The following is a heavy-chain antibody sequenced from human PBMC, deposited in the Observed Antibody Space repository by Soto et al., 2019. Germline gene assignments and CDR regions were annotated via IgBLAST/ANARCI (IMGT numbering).Heavy chain of an antibody. J-gene: IGHJ6*02. CDR1: GFTVSSNY. V-gene: IGHV3-53*01. CDR2: IYSGGST. D-gene: IGHD3-9*01. Sequence: GGSLRLSCAASGFTVSSNYMSWVRQAPGKGLEWVSVIYSGGSTYYADSVKGRFTISRDNSKNTLYLQMNSLRAEDTAVYYCARDFRTYYDILTGSGMDAWGQGTTVTVSS. CDR3: ARDFRTYYDILTGSGMDA.